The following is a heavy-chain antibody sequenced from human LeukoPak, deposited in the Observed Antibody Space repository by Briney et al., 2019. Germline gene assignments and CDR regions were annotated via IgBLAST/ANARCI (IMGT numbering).Heavy chain of an antibody. CDR1: GYTFTIYY. CDR3: ARDLPQSDSSGYYFDY. D-gene: IGHD3-22*01. V-gene: IGHV1-46*01. J-gene: IGHJ4*02. Sequence: ASVAVSCKASGYTFTIYYMHWVRQAPGQGLEWMGIINPSGGSTSYAQKFQGRVTMTRDTSTSTVYMELSSLRSEDTAVYYCARDLPQSDSSGYYFDYWGQGTLVTVSS. CDR2: INPSGGST.